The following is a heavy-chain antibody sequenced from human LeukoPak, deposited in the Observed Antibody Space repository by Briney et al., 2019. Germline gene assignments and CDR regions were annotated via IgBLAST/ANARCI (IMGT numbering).Heavy chain of an antibody. V-gene: IGHV3-30-3*01. CDR2: ISYDGSNK. CDR1: GFTFSSYA. Sequence: GGSLRLSCAASGFTFSSYAMHWVRQAPGKGLEWVAVISYDGSNKYHADSVKGRFTISRDNSKNTLYLQMNSLRAEDTAVYYCARAMGFNFGVVIIPYWGQGTLVTVSS. J-gene: IGHJ4*02. CDR3: ARAMGFNFGVVIIPY. D-gene: IGHD3-3*01.